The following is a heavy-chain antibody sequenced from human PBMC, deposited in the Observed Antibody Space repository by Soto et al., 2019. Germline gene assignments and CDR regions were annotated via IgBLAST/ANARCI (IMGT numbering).Heavy chain of an antibody. CDR3: AKDKLGLNNWFDP. CDR2: ISGSGGST. J-gene: IGHJ5*02. V-gene: IGHV3-23*01. CDR1: GFTFSSYA. Sequence: RWSLRLSCAASGFTFSSYAMSWVRQAPGKGLEWVSAISGSGGSTYYADSVKGRFTISRDNSKNTLYLQMNSLRAEDTAVYYCAKDKLGLNNWFDPWGQGTLVTVSS. D-gene: IGHD3-10*01.